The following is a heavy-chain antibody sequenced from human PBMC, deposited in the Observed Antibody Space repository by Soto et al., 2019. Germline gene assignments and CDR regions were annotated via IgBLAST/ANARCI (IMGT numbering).Heavy chain of an antibody. Sequence: PSETLSLTCAVYGGSFSGYYWSWIRQPPGKGLEWIGEINHSGSTNYNPSLKSRVTISVDTSKNQFSLKLSSVTAADTAVYYCARTYYDLWSGYSIDYWGQGTLVTVSS. CDR2: INHSGST. D-gene: IGHD3-3*01. J-gene: IGHJ4*02. CDR3: ARTYYDLWSGYSIDY. V-gene: IGHV4-34*01. CDR1: GGSFSGYY.